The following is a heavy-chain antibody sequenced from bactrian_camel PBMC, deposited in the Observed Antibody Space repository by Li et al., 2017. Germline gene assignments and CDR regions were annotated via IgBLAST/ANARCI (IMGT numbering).Heavy chain of an antibody. Sequence: VQLVESGGGLVQPGGPLRLSCAASGFTFSSYYMSWVRQAPGKGLEWVSSSSSGALSLVYADSVKGRFTVSRDNAKNAVYLQMNSLKPEDTGVYYCVRDPAGASDYDDNVYTGQGTQVTVS. J-gene: IGHJ4*01. V-gene: IGHV3S40*01. CDR1: GFTFSSYY. CDR3: VRDPAGASDYDDNVY. CDR2: SSSGALSL. D-gene: IGHD4*01.